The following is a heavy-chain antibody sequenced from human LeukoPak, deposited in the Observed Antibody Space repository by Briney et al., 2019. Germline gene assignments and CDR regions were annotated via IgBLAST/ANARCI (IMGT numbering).Heavy chain of an antibody. CDR1: GYTFTSYD. D-gene: IGHD3-10*01. J-gene: IGHJ4*02. V-gene: IGHV1-8*01. CDR2: MNPNSGNT. CDR3: ARDRVLGALWFGELGVDY. Sequence: WASVKVSCKASGYTFTSYDINWVRQATGQGLEWMGWMNPNSGNTGYAQKFQGRVTMTRNTSISTAYMELSSLRSEDTAVYYCARDRVLGALWFGELGVDYWGQGTLVTVSS.